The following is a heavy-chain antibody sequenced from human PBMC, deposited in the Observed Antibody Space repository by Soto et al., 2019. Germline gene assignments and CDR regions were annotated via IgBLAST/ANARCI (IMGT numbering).Heavy chain of an antibody. D-gene: IGHD6-13*01. CDR2: INPDNGNT. Sequence: ASVKVSCKTSGYTFTRNAMHWVRQAPGQRLEWMGWINPDNGNTKYSQKFQGRVTMTTDTSTSTAYMELRSLRSDDTAVYYCARAFGGSSWYLKYYFDYWGQGTLVTVSS. V-gene: IGHV1-3*01. CDR3: ARAFGGSSWYLKYYFDY. J-gene: IGHJ4*02. CDR1: GYTFTRNA.